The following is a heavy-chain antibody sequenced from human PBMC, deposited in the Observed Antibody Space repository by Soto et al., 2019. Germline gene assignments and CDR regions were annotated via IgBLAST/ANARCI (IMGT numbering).Heavy chain of an antibody. CDR2: ISSSSSYI. Sequence: RRLSCAASGFTFSSYSMNWVRQAPGKGLEWVSSISSSSSYIYYADSVKGRFTISRDNAKNSLYLQMNSLRAEDTAVYYCARDRQDSSSWTDGLDPWGQGTLVTVYS. D-gene: IGHD6-13*01. CDR1: GFTFSSYS. CDR3: ARDRQDSSSWTDGLDP. V-gene: IGHV3-21*01. J-gene: IGHJ5*02.